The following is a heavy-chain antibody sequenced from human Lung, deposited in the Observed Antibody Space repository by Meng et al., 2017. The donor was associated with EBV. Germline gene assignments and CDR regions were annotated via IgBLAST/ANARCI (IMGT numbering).Heavy chain of an antibody. Sequence: QGEVVQSGAEMKRPGASVQGSCRGSHYTFTRYGVSWFRQAPGQGLGWMAWPGARGGATSHAPRFQGRVTVTADRPKATVYIELRNLRSDDTGVYYCAKGTPGRKYAENWGQGTLVTVSS. J-gene: IGHJ4*02. V-gene: IGHV1-18*01. CDR2: PGARGGAT. CDR1: HYTFTRYG. D-gene: IGHD2-15*01. CDR3: AKGTPGRKYAEN.